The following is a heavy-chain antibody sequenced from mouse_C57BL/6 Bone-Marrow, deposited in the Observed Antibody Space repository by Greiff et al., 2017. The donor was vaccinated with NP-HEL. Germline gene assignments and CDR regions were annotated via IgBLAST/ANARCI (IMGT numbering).Heavy chain of an antibody. CDR3: ARYDPFFDY. CDR1: GYSITSGYY. V-gene: IGHV3-6*01. Sequence: EVQLQESGPGLVKPSQSLSLTCSVTGYSITSGYYWNWIRQFPGNKLEWMGYISYDGSNNYNPSLKNRISITRDTSKNQFFLKLNSVTTEDTATYYCARYDPFFDYWGQGTTLTVSS. CDR2: ISYDGSN. J-gene: IGHJ2*01. D-gene: IGHD2-3*01.